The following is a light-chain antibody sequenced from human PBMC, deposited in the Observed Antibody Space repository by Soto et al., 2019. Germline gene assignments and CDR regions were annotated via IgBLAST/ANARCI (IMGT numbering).Light chain of an antibody. CDR2: EVS. Sequence: QSALTQPASVSGSPGQSITISCTGISSDVGGYNFVSWYQLPPGKAPKLMIYEVSNQPSGVSNRFSGSKSDNTASLTISGLQTEDEADYYCSSYTSSSTYVFGTGTKSPS. CDR1: SSDVGGYNF. V-gene: IGLV2-14*01. CDR3: SSYTSSSTYV. J-gene: IGLJ1*01.